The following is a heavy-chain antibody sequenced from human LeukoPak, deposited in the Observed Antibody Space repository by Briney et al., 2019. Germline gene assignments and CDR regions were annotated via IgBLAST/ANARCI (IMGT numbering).Heavy chain of an antibody. CDR3: VRRDPGWNYFDY. V-gene: IGHV4-59*08. J-gene: IGHJ4*02. CDR2: IYYTGKT. D-gene: IGHD6-19*01. Sequence: SETLSPTCAVSGGSINTHYWGWIRQPPEKGLEWIGNIYYTGKTTYNPSLKSRVTISLDTSRNHLSLKLTSVLAADTAIYYCVRRDPGWNYFDYWGQGILVTVSS. CDR1: GGSINTHY.